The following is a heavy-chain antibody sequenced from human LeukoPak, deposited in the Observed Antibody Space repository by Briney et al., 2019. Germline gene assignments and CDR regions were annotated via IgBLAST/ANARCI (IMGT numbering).Heavy chain of an antibody. D-gene: IGHD3-10*01. CDR3: ARVVNHTPAFGD. CDR2: MNTNSGNP. V-gene: IGHV1-8*01. J-gene: IGHJ1*01. CDR1: GYTFSRYE. Sequence: DSVTLSCTASGYTFSRYEVKWVRQAGGQWLERMGWMNTNSGNPGYGQKFQGRVTRTRTPSIGTAYMEVSSLRSEDTAVYSCARVVNHTPAFGDWGPGALVTV.